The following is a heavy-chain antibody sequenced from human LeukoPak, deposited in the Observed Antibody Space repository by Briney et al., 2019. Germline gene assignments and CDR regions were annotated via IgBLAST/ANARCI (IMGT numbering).Heavy chain of an antibody. J-gene: IGHJ4*02. Sequence: PGGSLRLSCAASGFTFSSYGMHWVRQAPGKGLEWVAFIRYDGSNKYYADSVKGRFTISRDNSKNTLYLQMNSLRAEDTAVYYCAKSPDTWNYGFLDYWGQGTLVTVSS. V-gene: IGHV3-30*02. CDR2: IRYDGSNK. CDR1: GFTFSSYG. CDR3: AKSPDTWNYGFLDY. D-gene: IGHD1-7*01.